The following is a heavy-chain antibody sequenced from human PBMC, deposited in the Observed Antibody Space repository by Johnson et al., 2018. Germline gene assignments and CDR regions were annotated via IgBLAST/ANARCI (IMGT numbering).Heavy chain of an antibody. CDR2: ISYDGSNK. Sequence: QVQLVESGGGVVQPGRSXRLSCAASGFTFSSYGMHWVRQAPGKGLDWVAIISYDGSNKYYADAVKGRFTISRDKSKNTLYLQMNSLRTEDTAVYYCATQQIVVVPAAIEDIWGQGTMVTVSS. CDR1: GFTFSSYG. CDR3: ATQQIVVVPAAIEDI. J-gene: IGHJ3*02. V-gene: IGHV3-30*03. D-gene: IGHD2-2*01.